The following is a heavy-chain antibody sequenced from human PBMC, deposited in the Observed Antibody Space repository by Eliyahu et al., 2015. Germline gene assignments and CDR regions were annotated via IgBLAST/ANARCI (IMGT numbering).Heavy chain of an antibody. CDR3: TTLLVYDSSVGNY. V-gene: IGHV3-15*01. CDR2: IKSKTDGGTT. D-gene: IGHD3-22*01. J-gene: IGHJ4*02. Sequence: EVQLVESGGGLVKPGGSLRLSCAASGFTFSNAWMSWVRQAPGKGLGWVGRIKSKTDGGTTDYAAPVKGRFTISRDDSKNTLYLQMNSLKTEDTAVYYCTTLLVYDSSVGNYWGQGTLVTVSS. CDR1: GFTFSNAW.